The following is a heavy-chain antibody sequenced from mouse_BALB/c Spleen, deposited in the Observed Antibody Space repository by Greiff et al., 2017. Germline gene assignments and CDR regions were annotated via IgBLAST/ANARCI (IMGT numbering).Heavy chain of an antibody. CDR1: GYTFTDYN. CDR2: IYPYNGGT. Sequence: EVKLVESGPELVKPGASVKISCKASGYTFTDYNMHWVKQSHGKSLEWIGYIYPYNGGTGYNQKFKSKATLTVDNSSSTAYMELRSLTSEDSAVYYCARRYYGSRNYFDYWGQGTTLTVSS. V-gene: IGHV1S29*02. J-gene: IGHJ2*01. CDR3: ARRYYGSRNYFDY. D-gene: IGHD1-1*01.